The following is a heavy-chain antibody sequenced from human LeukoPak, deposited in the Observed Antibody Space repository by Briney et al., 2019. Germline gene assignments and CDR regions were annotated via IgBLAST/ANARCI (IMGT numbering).Heavy chain of an antibody. V-gene: IGHV4-39*01. J-gene: IGHJ6*03. CDR1: GGSISSSSYY. CDR3: ARAAFYYYYMDV. Sequence: SETLSLTCTVSGGSISSSSYYWGWIRQPPGKGLEWIGSIYYSGSTYYNPSLKSRVTISVDTSKNQFSLKLSSVTAADTAVYYCARAAFYYYYMDVWGKGTTVTVSS. D-gene: IGHD2-15*01. CDR2: IYYSGST.